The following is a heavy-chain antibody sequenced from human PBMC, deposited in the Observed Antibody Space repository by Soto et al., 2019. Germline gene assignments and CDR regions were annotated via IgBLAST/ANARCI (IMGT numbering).Heavy chain of an antibody. CDR1: GYTFCSYS. CDR2: ISTTSGNT. Sequence: QIQMVQSGAEVKQPGASVKISCKTSGYTFCSYSINWVRQAPGQGLEWMAWISTTSGNTHYAERVQCRVTVPLDKSARTAFMEMWGLTSDDTAVYFCARDNGYYDFWGQGTLVTVSS. J-gene: IGHJ4*02. D-gene: IGHD2-8*01. V-gene: IGHV1-18*01. CDR3: ARDNGYYDF.